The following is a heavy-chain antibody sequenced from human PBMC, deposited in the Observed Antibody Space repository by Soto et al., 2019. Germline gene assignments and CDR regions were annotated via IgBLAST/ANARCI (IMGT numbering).Heavy chain of an antibody. CDR2: IDNAGTDS. D-gene: IGHD3-10*01. J-gene: IGHJ6*03. CDR3: ARGWFGPEV. CDR1: GFTLSGRS. V-gene: IGHV3-74*01. Sequence: EVQLVESGGGLVQPGGSLRLSCAASGFTLSGRSMHWVRQAPGKGLVWVSGIDNAGTDSTYADSVKGRFTSSRDNATNMLYLQMNSLRVEDTAVYYCARGWFGPEVWGKGTTVTVSS.